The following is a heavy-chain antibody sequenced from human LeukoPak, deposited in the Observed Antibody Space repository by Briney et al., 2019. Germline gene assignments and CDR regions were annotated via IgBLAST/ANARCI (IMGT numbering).Heavy chain of an antibody. Sequence: EASVKVSCKASGYTFNTYGITWVRQGPGQGLEWMGWISAYNGHTQSAQKVQGRVTMTTDTSTNTACMELRSLRSDDTAVYYCARDGWSLDSWRDYYNGYWGQGTLVTVSS. CDR1: GYTFNTYG. J-gene: IGHJ4*02. CDR2: ISAYNGHT. CDR3: ARDGWSLDSWRDYYNGY. V-gene: IGHV1-18*01. D-gene: IGHD3-3*01.